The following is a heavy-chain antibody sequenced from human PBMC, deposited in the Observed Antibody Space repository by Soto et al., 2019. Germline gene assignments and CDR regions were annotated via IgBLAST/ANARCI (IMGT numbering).Heavy chain of an antibody. D-gene: IGHD1-26*01. CDR1: GYTFTGYY. CDR2: INPNSGGT. V-gene: IGHV1-2*02. J-gene: IGHJ6*02. Sequence: QVQLVQSGAEVKKPGASVKVSCKASGYTFTGYYMHWVRQAPGQGLEWMGWINPNSGGTNYAQKCQGRGTMTRDKSISAAYMELSRPRSDDTAVYYCARDLGRRSYGMDVWGQGTTVTVSS. CDR3: ARDLGRRSYGMDV.